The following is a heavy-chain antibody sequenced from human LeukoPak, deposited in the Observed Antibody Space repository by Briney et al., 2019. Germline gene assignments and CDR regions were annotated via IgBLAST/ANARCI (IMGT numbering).Heavy chain of an antibody. CDR2: IRTSTGSP. CDR1: GYTLTSYA. J-gene: IGHJ3*02. Sequence: ASVKVSCKASGYTLTSYAINWVRQAPGQGLEYMGWIRTSTGSPTYAQGFTGRFVFSLDTSVNTAYLQISSPKAEDTAVYYCARDLDSAAFDIWGQGTMVTVSS. D-gene: IGHD2-15*01. V-gene: IGHV7-4-1*02. CDR3: ARDLDSAAFDI.